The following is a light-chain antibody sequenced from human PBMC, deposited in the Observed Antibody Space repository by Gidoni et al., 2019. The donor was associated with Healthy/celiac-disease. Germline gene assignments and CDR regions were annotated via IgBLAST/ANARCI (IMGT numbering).Light chain of an antibody. Sequence: ELVLTQSTATLSLSPGERATLSCRASQSVSSYLAWYQQKPGQAPRLLIYDASNRATGIPARFSGSGSGTDFTLTISSLEPEDFAVYYCQQRSNWLMYSFGQGTKLEIK. J-gene: IGKJ2*03. CDR3: QQRSNWLMYS. CDR1: QSVSSY. CDR2: DAS. V-gene: IGKV3-11*01.